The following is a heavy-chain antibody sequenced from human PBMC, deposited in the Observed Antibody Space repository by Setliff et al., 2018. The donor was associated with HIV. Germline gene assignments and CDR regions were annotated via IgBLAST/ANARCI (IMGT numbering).Heavy chain of an antibody. D-gene: IGHD5-12*01. V-gene: IGHV1-69*13. Sequence: GASVKVSCKASGGTFSSYAISWVRQAPGQGLEWMGGIIPILGTANYAQNFQGRVTITADESTSTAYMELSSLRSEDTAVYYCAKDAGYSGTAWGTWGQGTLVTVSS. CDR1: GGTFSSYA. CDR3: AKDAGYSGTAWGT. CDR2: IIPILGTA. J-gene: IGHJ5*02.